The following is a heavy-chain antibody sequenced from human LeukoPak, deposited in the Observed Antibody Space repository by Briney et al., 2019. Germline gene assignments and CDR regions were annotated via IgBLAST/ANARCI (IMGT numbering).Heavy chain of an antibody. CDR1: GFMFNIYA. D-gene: IGHD5-18*01. CDR2: ISGSGGST. Sequence: PGGSLRLSCAASGFMFNIYAMTWVRQAPGKGLEWVSGISGSGGSTYYADSVKGRFTISRDNSKDMLYLEMNNLRAEDTAVYYCVRKASSYGYFDYWGQGALVTVSS. J-gene: IGHJ4*02. CDR3: VRKASSYGYFDY. V-gene: IGHV3-23*01.